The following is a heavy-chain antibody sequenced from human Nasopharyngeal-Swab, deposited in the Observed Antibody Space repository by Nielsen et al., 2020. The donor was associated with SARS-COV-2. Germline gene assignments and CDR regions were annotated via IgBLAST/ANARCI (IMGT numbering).Heavy chain of an antibody. D-gene: IGHD3-16*01. CDR2: MNSDGSRT. J-gene: IGHJ3*01. V-gene: IGHV3-74*01. CDR3: ARVDVHDAFDV. Sequence: GGSLRLSCAAAGFTFSSYWMHWVRQAPGEGRGWVSRMNSDGSRTSYADSVKGRFTISRDNAKNTLYLQMNSLRAEDTAVYYCARVDVHDAFDVWGQGTMVTVSS. CDR1: GFTFSSYW.